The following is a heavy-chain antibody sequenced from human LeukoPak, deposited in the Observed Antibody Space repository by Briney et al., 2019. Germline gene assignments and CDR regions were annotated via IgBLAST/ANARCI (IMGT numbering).Heavy chain of an antibody. D-gene: IGHD1-26*01. CDR1: GFTFSSYA. Sequence: SGGSLRLSCAASGFTFSSYAMHWVRQAPGKGLEWVAVISYDGSNKYYADSVKGRFTISRDNSKNTLYLQMNSLRAEDTAVYYCAKDRSGSYSPYYFDYWGQGTLVTVSS. CDR3: AKDRSGSYSPYYFDY. CDR2: ISYDGSNK. J-gene: IGHJ4*02. V-gene: IGHV3-30-3*01.